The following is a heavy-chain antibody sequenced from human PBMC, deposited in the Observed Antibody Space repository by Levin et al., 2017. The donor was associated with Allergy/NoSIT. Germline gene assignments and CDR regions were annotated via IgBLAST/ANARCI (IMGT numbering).Heavy chain of an antibody. CDR1: GFTFSSYA. CDR3: ARGPYLGYCSSTSCYRWFDP. V-gene: IGHV3-30-3*01. D-gene: IGHD2-2*02. Sequence: LAGGSLRLSCAASGFTFSSYAMHWVRQAPGKGLEWVAVISYDGSNKYYADSVKGRFTISRDNSKNTLYLQMNSLRAEDTAVYYCARGPYLGYCSSTSCYRWFDPWGQGTLVTVSS. CDR2: ISYDGSNK. J-gene: IGHJ5*02.